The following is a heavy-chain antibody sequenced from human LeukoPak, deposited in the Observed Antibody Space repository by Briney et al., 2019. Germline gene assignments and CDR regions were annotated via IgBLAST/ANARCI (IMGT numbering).Heavy chain of an antibody. Sequence: KPSETLSLTCTVSGVSISSSNSYWGWIRQPAGKGLEWIGRMYTSGGTDYNPSLKSRVTISVDTSKNQFSLKLSSVTAADTAMYYCARGEAPSNWFDPWGQGTLVTVSS. CDR2: MYTSGGT. CDR1: GVSISSSNSY. J-gene: IGHJ5*02. CDR3: ARGEAPSNWFDP. V-gene: IGHV4-61*02.